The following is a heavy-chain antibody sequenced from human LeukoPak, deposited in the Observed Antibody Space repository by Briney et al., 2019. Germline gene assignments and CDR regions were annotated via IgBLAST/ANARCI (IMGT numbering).Heavy chain of an antibody. CDR3: ARGRAGIAAAGFDY. D-gene: IGHD6-13*01. CDR2: ISFDGGNK. V-gene: IGHV3-30-3*01. J-gene: IGHJ4*02. Sequence: PGGPLRLSCATSGFTFSMSAMHWVRLAPGKGLDWVAVISFDGGNKFYADSVKGRFSISRDNSKNTLYLQMNSLGLDDTAVYFCARGRAGIAAAGFDYWGQGTLVTVSS. CDR1: GFTFSMSA.